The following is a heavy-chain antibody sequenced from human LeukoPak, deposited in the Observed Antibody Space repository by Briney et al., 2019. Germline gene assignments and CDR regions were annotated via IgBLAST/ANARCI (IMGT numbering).Heavy chain of an antibody. CDR2: IIPIFGTA. Sequence: ASVKVSCKASGGTFSSYAISWVRQAPGQGLEWMGGIIPIFGTANYAQKFQGRVAITADESTSTAYMELSSLRSEDTAVYYCAREHYYGSGSYSTYYFDYWGQGTLVTVSS. CDR3: AREHYYGSGSYSTYYFDY. D-gene: IGHD3-10*01. J-gene: IGHJ4*02. CDR1: GGTFSSYA. V-gene: IGHV1-69*01.